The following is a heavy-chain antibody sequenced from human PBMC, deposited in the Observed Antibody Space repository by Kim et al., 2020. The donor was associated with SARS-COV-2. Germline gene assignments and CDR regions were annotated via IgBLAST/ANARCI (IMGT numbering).Heavy chain of an antibody. D-gene: IGHD3-22*01. Sequence: GGSLRLSCAASGFTFSSYEMNWVRQAPGKGLEWVSYISSSGSTIYYADSVKGRFTISRDNAKNSLYLQMNSLRAEDTAVYYCARGGAQSITMIVVPGAFDIWGQGTMVTVSS. CDR3: ARGGAQSITMIVVPGAFDI. V-gene: IGHV3-48*03. J-gene: IGHJ3*02. CDR1: GFTFSSYE. CDR2: ISSSGSTI.